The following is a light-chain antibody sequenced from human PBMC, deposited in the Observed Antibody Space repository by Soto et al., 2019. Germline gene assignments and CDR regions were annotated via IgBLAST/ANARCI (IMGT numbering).Light chain of an antibody. Sequence: DIVMTQSPDSLAVSLGERATINCKSSQSVLYSSDNRNYLTWYQQKPGQPPKLLIYWASTRESGVPDRFSGSGSGTDFTLTISSLQAEDVAVYYCQQYYNIPKTFGQGTKVDIK. V-gene: IGKV4-1*01. J-gene: IGKJ1*01. CDR3: QQYYNIPKT. CDR1: QSVLYSSDNRNY. CDR2: WAS.